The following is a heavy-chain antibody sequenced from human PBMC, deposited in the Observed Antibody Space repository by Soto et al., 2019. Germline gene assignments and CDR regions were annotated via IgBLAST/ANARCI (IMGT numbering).Heavy chain of an antibody. CDR2: SNHSGST. J-gene: IGHJ4*02. Sequence: QVQLQQWGAGLLKPSETLSLTCAVYGGSFSGYYWSWIRQPPGKGLEWIGESNHSGSTNYHPSLKGRVTISVATSKNQSSLKLSSVTAADTAVYYCARGRALPRRAAACWYWGQGTLVTVSS. D-gene: IGHD6-13*01. V-gene: IGHV4-34*01. CDR3: ARGRALPRRAAACWY. CDR1: GGSFSGYY.